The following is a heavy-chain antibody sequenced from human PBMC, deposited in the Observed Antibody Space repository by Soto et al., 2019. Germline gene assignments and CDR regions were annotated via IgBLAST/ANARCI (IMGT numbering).Heavy chain of an antibody. CDR3: ARGHDYYGSGSYPNYFDY. CDR2: ISSSSSYI. J-gene: IGHJ4*02. CDR1: GFTFSSYS. D-gene: IGHD3-10*01. V-gene: IGHV3-21*01. Sequence: GGSLRLSCAASGFTFSSYSMNWVRQAPGKGLEWVSSISSSSSYIYYADSVKGRFTISRDNAKNSLYLQMNSLRAEDTAVYYCARGHDYYGSGSYPNYFDYWGQGTLVTVSS.